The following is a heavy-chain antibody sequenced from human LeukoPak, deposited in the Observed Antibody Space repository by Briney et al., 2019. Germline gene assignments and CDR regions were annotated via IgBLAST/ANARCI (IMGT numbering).Heavy chain of an antibody. CDR2: FFHSGST. J-gene: IGHJ2*01. D-gene: IGHD3-22*01. V-gene: IGHV4-38-2*02. CDR1: GGSISGYY. CDR3: VRSVDSSGYYVFDL. Sequence: SETLSLTCTVSGGSISGYYWGWIRLPPGKGLEWIGSFFHSGSTYYNPSLKSRVTISVDTSKSQFSLELTSVTAADTAIYYCVRSVDSSGYYVFDLWGRGTLVTVSS.